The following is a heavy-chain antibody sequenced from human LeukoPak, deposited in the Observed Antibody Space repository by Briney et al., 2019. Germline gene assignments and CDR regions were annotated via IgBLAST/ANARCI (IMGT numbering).Heavy chain of an antibody. V-gene: IGHV3-7*03. CDR2: IKQDGREK. D-gene: IGHD2-2*01. Sequence: GGSLRLSCAAFELTFSSYWMSGARQAPGKGLGWVANIKQDGREKYYVDSVKGRFTISRDNAKNSLYLQMNSLRAEDTAVYYCAREPDHGYCSSTSCFKYNWFDPWGQGTLVTVSS. CDR3: AREPDHGYCSSTSCFKYNWFDP. J-gene: IGHJ5*02. CDR1: ELTFSSYW.